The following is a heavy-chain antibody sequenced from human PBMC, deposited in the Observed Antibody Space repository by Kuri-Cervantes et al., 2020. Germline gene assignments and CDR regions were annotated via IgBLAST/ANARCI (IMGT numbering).Heavy chain of an antibody. CDR2: INPSGGST. V-gene: IGHV1-46*01. CDR3: ARVGGTNWFDP. CDR1: GHTFTSYY. D-gene: IGHD4-23*01. J-gene: IGHJ5*02. Sequence: ASVKVSCKASGHTFTSYYMHWVRQAPGQGLEWMGIINPSGGSTSYAQKFQGRVTMTRDTSTSTVYMELSSLRSEDTAVYYCARVGGTNWFDPWGQGTLVTVSS.